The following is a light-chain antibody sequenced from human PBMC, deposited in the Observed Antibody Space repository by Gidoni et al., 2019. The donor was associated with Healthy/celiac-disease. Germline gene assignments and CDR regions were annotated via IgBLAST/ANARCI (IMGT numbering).Light chain of an antibody. V-gene: IGKV3-20*01. Sequence: DIVLTPSPGTLSLSPGGRATLSCRASQSVISRYLAWYQQKPGQAPRLLIYGASSRATGIPDRFSGSGSGTDFTLTISRLEPEDFAVYYCQQYGSSPQTFGQGTKLEIK. J-gene: IGKJ2*01. CDR2: GAS. CDR1: QSVISRY. CDR3: QQYGSSPQT.